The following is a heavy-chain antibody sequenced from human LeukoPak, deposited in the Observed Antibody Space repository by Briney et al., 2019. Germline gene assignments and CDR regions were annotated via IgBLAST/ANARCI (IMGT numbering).Heavy chain of an antibody. CDR3: AKDRSYYYDSSGYET. CDR1: GFTFSSYG. Sequence: PGGSLRLSCAASGFTFSSYGMSWVRQAPGKGLEWVSAISGSGGSTYYADSVKGRFTISRDNSKNTLYLQMNSLRAEDTAVYYCAKDRSYYYDSSGYETWGQGTLVTVSS. V-gene: IGHV3-23*01. D-gene: IGHD3-22*01. CDR2: ISGSGGST. J-gene: IGHJ5*02.